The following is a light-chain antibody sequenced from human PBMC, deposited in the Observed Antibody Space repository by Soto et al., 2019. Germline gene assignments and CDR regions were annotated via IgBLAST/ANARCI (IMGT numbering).Light chain of an antibody. CDR1: QSVSSSY. CDR3: QQYNNWPGT. J-gene: IGKJ1*01. Sequence: EVVLTQSPGTLSLSPGERATLSCRASQSVSSSYLAWYQQKPGQSPRLLIFGASIRATGIPARFSGSGSGTKFTLTIGSLQSEDCALYYCQQYNNWPGTFGQGNKVDIK. CDR2: GAS. V-gene: IGKV3-15*01.